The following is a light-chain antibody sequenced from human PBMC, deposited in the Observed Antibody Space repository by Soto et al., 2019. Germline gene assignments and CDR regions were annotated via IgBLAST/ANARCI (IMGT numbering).Light chain of an antibody. J-gene: IGLJ3*02. CDR1: SSDVGSYNL. CDR3: CSYVGSTTSWV. V-gene: IGLV2-23*02. Sequence: QSALTQPASVSGSPGQSITISCTGTSSDVGSYNLVSWYQQHADKAPKLMIYDVSKRPSGISNRFSGSKSGSTASLTISGLQAEDEADYYCCSYVGSTTSWVFGGGTKLTVL. CDR2: DVS.